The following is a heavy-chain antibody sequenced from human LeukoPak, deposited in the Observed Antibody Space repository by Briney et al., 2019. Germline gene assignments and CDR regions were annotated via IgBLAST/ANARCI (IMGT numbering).Heavy chain of an antibody. D-gene: IGHD3-16*02. V-gene: IGHV4-39*07. J-gene: IGHJ4*02. CDR1: GGSISSSSYY. Sequence: PSETLSLTCTVSGGSISSSSYYWGWIRQPPGKGLEWIGSIYYSGSTYYNPSLKSRVTISVDTSKNQFSLKLSSVTAADTAVYYCARDSTDYVWGSYQFIDYWGQGTLVTVSS. CDR2: IYYSGST. CDR3: ARDSTDYVWGSYQFIDY.